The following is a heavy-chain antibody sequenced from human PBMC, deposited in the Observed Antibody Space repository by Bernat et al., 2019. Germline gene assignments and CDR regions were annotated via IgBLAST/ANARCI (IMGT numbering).Heavy chain of an antibody. J-gene: IGHJ4*02. D-gene: IGHD4-17*01. CDR2: IDNSGTT. CDR1: GVSYGGYD. CDR3: ASVWVRSFDYFLQAPHGLDY. V-gene: IGHV4-34*01. Sequence: QVRLEQWGAGLLKPSETLSLTCAVYGVSYGGYDWNWIRQAPGRGLEWMGGIDNSGTTKYNPSLKGRVTISVDTSKNQFSLTVMSVTAADTATAYCASVWVRSFDYFLQAPHGLDYWGQGTPVIVS.